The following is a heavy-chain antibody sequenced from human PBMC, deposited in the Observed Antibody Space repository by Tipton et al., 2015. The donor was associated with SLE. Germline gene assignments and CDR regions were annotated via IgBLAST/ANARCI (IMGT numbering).Heavy chain of an antibody. J-gene: IGHJ4*02. Sequence: SLRLSCAASGMTVSSYYMTWIRQTPGKGLEWVSFVGHTDTHRDYADSVRGRFTISRDNAKNSLYLQMNSLRAEDTAVYYCAREVAGTGFDYWGQGTVVTVSS. D-gene: IGHD6-19*01. CDR1: GMTVSSYY. CDR2: VGHTDTHR. CDR3: AREVAGTGFDY. V-gene: IGHV3-11*06.